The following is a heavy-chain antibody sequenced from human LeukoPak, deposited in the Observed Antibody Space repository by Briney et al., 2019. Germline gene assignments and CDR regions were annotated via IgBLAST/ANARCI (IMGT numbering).Heavy chain of an antibody. V-gene: IGHV4-59*01. CDR1: GGSISSYY. J-gene: IGHJ4*02. D-gene: IGHD6-19*01. Sequence: SETLSLTCTVAGGSISSYYWSWIRQPPGKGLEWIGYIYYSGSTNYNPSLKSRVTISVDTSKNQFSLKLSSVTAADTAVYYCARGLWQWLVFNYWGQGTLVTVSS. CDR3: ARGLWQWLVFNY. CDR2: IYYSGST.